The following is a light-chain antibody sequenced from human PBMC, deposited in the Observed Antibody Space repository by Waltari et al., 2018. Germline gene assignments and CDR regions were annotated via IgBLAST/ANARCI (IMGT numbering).Light chain of an antibody. CDR1: SGHSSNV. Sequence: QLVLTQSPSASASLGASVKLTCTLSSGHSSNVIAWLQQQPEKGPRYLMKVNSGGSHSKGDKIPDRFSGSSSGTERYLTISSLQSEDEADYYCQTGGHGTWVFGGGTKLTVL. V-gene: IGLV4-69*01. CDR2: VNSGGSH. CDR3: QTGGHGTWV. J-gene: IGLJ3*02.